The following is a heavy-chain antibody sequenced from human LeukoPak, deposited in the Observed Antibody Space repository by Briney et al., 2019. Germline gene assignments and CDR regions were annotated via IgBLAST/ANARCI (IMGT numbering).Heavy chain of an antibody. V-gene: IGHV5-51*01. CDR2: IYPGDSDT. J-gene: IGHJ5*02. D-gene: IGHD3-9*01. CDR3: ARQSSSYDILTGYSTNNWFDP. CDR1: GYSFTSYW. Sequence: GESLKISCKGSGYSFTSYWIGWVRQMPGKGLEWMGIIYPGDSDTSYSPSFQGQVTISADKSISTAYLQWSSLKASDTAMYYCARQSSSYDILTGYSTNNWFDPWGQGTLVTVSS.